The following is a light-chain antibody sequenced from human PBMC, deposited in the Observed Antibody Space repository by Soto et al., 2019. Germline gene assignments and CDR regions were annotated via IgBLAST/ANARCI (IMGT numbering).Light chain of an antibody. CDR3: QHYNSDPWT. V-gene: IGKV1-5*01. CDR2: DAS. J-gene: IGKJ1*01. Sequence: DIEMTQSPSTLSASVGDRLTITCRASQTIRRWLAWYQQRPGKAPKVLIYDASTLESGVPARFSRSGSETEFTLTISSLQPEDSATYYCQHYNSDPWTFGQGTKVEIK. CDR1: QTIRRW.